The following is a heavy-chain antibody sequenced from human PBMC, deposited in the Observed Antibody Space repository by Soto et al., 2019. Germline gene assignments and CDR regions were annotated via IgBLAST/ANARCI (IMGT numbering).Heavy chain of an antibody. CDR3: VMVDNYVTPTPQDV. D-gene: IGHD3-16*01. V-gene: IGHV1-18*01. CDR2: ISPYTGYT. CDR1: GYIFVNYG. J-gene: IGHJ6*02. Sequence: QVQLVQSGDEVKKPGASVKVSCKASGYIFVNYGIAXXXXXXXXXXXWMGWISPYTGYTHSATKVQGRLTMTTDTXTXXAYXDXGXXXSXXXAXYYCVMVDNYVTPTPQDVWGQGTTVTVSS.